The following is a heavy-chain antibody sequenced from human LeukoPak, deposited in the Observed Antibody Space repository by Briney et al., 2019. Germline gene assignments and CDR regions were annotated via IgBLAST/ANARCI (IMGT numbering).Heavy chain of an antibody. V-gene: IGHV3-33*08. D-gene: IGHD3-3*01. CDR3: ARDREYYDFWSGYYSTHYFDY. CDR1: GFTFSSYG. Sequence: PGGSLRLSCAASGFTFSSYGMHWVRQAPGKGLEWVAVIWYDGSNKYYADSVKGRFTISRDNSKNTLYLQMNSLRAEDTAVYYCARDREYYDFWSGYYSTHYFDYWGQGTLVTVSS. J-gene: IGHJ4*02. CDR2: IWYDGSNK.